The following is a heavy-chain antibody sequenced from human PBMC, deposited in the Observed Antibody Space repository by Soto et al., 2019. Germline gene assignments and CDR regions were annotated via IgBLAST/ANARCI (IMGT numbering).Heavy chain of an antibody. CDR1: GGGNLRDYR. Sequence: QVQLVQSEAEVKEPGSSVKVSCKASGGGNLRDYRTTWVRRAPGQGLEWMGGIIPKLGSANYAQKFQGRVTITADESTNSVYMELRSLRSDDTAVYYCARGGEGYNFGAVYYGQGTPVTVSS. CDR3: ARGGEGYNFGAVY. D-gene: IGHD5-12*01. CDR2: IIPKLGSA. V-gene: IGHV1-69*01. J-gene: IGHJ4*02.